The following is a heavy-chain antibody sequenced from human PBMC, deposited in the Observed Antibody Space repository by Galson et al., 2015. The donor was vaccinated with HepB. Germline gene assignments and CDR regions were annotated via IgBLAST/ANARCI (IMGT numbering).Heavy chain of an antibody. CDR2: ISSSSSYI. D-gene: IGHD3-10*01. CDR1: GFTFSSYS. Sequence: SLRLSCAASGFTFSSYSMNWVRQAPGKGLEWVSSISSSSSYIYYADSVKGRFTISRDNAKNSLYLQMNSLRAEDTAVYYCARDDGSGSNNDAFDIWGQGTMVTVSS. J-gene: IGHJ3*02. CDR3: ARDDGSGSNNDAFDI. V-gene: IGHV3-21*01.